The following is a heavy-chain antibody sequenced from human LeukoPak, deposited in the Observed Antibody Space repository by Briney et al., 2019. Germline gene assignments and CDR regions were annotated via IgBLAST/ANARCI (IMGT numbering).Heavy chain of an antibody. J-gene: IGHJ4*02. CDR3: KQMATTRNFEN. Sequence: GGSLRLSCAASGFPFSSHPMHWLRQTPAKGLEWLALIGYDGKNKYYADSVKGRFTVSRDNTVNTLYLQLNSVREEDMGTNCAKQMATTRNFENWGQGTLVAVSS. V-gene: IGHV3-30*02. D-gene: IGHD5-24*01. CDR2: IGYDGKNK. CDR1: GFPFSSHP.